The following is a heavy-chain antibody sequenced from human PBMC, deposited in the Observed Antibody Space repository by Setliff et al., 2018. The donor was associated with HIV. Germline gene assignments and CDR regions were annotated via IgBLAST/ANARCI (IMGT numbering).Heavy chain of an antibody. D-gene: IGHD3-22*01. CDR2: IFISGIT. CDR1: GDSISSYY. Sequence: KTSETLSLTCTVSGDSISSYYWTWIRQPPGKGLEWIGYIFISGITNYNPSLKSRVTISVDTSKNQFSLKLSSVTAADTAVYYCARHSITLVVGVPERDDAFDIWGQGTMVTVSS. V-gene: IGHV4-4*08. J-gene: IGHJ3*02. CDR3: ARHSITLVVGVPERDDAFDI.